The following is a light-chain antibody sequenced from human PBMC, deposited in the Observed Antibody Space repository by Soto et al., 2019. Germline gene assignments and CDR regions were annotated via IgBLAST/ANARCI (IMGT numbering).Light chain of an antibody. CDR3: QQSDYSPIT. CDR2: DAS. J-gene: IGKJ5*01. V-gene: IGKV1-5*01. CDR1: QTISRW. Sequence: DIQLSQTPSTGSAALGDEAAITCRASQTISRWFAWYQQKAGRAPKLLIYDASTFESGVPSRFSGSGSETEFTLPTYSLQPEDFAVYYCQQSDYSPITFGQGTRREIK.